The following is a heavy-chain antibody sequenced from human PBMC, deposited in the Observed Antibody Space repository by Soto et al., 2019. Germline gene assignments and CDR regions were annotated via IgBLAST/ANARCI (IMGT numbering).Heavy chain of an antibody. CDR2: IYWNDDI. Sequence: GPTLVNPTQTLTLTCTFSGFSLSTGGVGVGWIRQPPGKALEWLALIYWNDDIRYSPSRKSRLTITKDTSKNQVVLTMTNMHPVDTPTYYCAHRCYGVYPRDNWFDPWGQGTLVTVSS. V-gene: IGHV2-5*01. J-gene: IGHJ5*02. CDR1: GFSLSTGGVG. D-gene: IGHD5-18*01. CDR3: AHRCYGVYPRDNWFDP.